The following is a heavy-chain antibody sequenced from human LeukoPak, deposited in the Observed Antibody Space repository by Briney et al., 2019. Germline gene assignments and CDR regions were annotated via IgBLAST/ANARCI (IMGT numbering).Heavy chain of an antibody. J-gene: IGHJ4*02. Sequence: GGSLRLSCVASGFSFSSYAMSWVREAPGKGLEWVSTVSGSGGNRYYADSVKGRFTISRDNSRNTLYLQISSPRAEDTALYYCAKENGYKTTHFDYWGQGTLVSVSS. V-gene: IGHV3-23*01. CDR2: VSGSGGNR. CDR3: AKENGYKTTHFDY. D-gene: IGHD5-24*01. CDR1: GFSFSSYA.